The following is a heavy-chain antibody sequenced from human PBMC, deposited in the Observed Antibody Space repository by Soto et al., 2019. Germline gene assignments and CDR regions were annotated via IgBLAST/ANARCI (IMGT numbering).Heavy chain of an antibody. V-gene: IGHV4-31*03. Sequence: SETLSLTCTVSGGSINSGGHYWSCIRQRPGKGLEWIVSTFYSGITYYNPSLKDRVTISVDTSNNQFSLSLSRLRSDDTAVYYCAREVVSSGYSNNWFDPWGQGTLVTVSS. D-gene: IGHD3-22*01. J-gene: IGHJ5*02. CDR3: AREVVSSGYSNNWFDP. CDR2: TFYSGIT. CDR1: GGSINSGGHY.